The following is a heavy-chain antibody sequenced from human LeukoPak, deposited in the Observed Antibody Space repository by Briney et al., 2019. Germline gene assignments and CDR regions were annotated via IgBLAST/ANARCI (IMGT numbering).Heavy chain of an antibody. V-gene: IGHV3-30-3*01. CDR3: ARERYSYGYALIDY. CDR2: ISYDGSNK. Sequence: GGSLRLSCAASGFTFSSYAMHWVRQAPGKWLEWVAVISYDGSNKYYADSVKGRFTISRGNSKNTLYLQMNSLRAEDTAVYYCARERYSYGYALIDYWGQGTLVTVSS. J-gene: IGHJ4*02. CDR1: GFTFSSYA. D-gene: IGHD5-18*01.